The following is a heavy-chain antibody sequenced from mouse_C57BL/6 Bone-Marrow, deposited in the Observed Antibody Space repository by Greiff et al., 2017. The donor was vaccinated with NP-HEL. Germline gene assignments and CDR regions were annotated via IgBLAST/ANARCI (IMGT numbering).Heavy chain of an antibody. Sequence: EVKVVESGGGLVKPGGSLKLSCAASGFTFSDYGMHWVRQAPEKGLEWVAYISSGSSTIYYADTVKGRFTISRDNAKNTLFLQMTSLRSEDTAMYYCYYGNYDAMDYWGQGTSVTVSS. J-gene: IGHJ4*01. CDR3: YYGNYDAMDY. CDR2: ISSGSSTI. CDR1: GFTFSDYG. D-gene: IGHD2-1*01. V-gene: IGHV5-17*01.